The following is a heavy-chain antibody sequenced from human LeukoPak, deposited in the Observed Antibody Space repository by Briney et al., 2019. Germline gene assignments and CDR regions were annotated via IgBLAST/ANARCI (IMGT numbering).Heavy chain of an antibody. CDR1: GYRFPTYW. CDR2: IYPDESNI. J-gene: IGHJ4*02. D-gene: IGHD2-2*03. V-gene: IGHV5-51*01. CDR3: ARPPSRGYSSSFEY. Sequence: GESLKISCKGSGYRFPTYWIAWVRQMPGKGLEWMGIIYPDESNIRYSPSFQGQVTISADKSISTAYLQWSSLKASDTAMYYCARPPSRGYSSSFEYWGQGTPVTVSS.